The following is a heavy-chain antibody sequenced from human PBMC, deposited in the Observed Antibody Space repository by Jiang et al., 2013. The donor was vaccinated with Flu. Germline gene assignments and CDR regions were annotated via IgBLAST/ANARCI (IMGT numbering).Heavy chain of an antibody. D-gene: IGHD2-15*01. V-gene: IGHV3-7*01. CDR2: IKEDGSEK. CDR1: EFTFSRYW. CDR3: ARDNLLGY. J-gene: IGHJ4*02. Sequence: QLVESGGGLVQPGGSLRLSCAASEFTFSRYWMSWVRQAPGKGLEWVASIKEDGSEKFYVDSVRGRFTISRDNAKNSLYLQMNSLRAEDTAVYYCARDNLLGYWGQG.